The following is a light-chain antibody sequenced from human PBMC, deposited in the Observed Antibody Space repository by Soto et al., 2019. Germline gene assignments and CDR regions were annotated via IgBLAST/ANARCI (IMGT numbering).Light chain of an antibody. CDR2: GNS. V-gene: IGLV1-40*01. CDR3: QSYDSSLSALYV. CDR1: SSNIGAGYD. Sequence: QSVLTQPPSVSGAPGQWVTISCTGSSSNIGAGYDVHWYQQLPGTAPKLLIYGNSNRPSGVPDRFSGSKSGTSASLAITGLQAEDEAYYYCQSYDSSLSALYVFGTGTKLTVL. J-gene: IGLJ1*01.